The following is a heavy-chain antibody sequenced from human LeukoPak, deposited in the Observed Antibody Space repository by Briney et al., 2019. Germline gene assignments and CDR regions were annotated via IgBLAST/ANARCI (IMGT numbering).Heavy chain of an antibody. J-gene: IGHJ5*02. CDR3: AKDRHAPGRYCSSTICFPFDP. CDR2: ISGSGSST. V-gene: IGHV3-23*01. D-gene: IGHD2-2*01. CDR1: GFTFSSYD. Sequence: PGGSLRLSCAASGFTFSSYDMSWVRQAPGKGLEWVSGISGSGSSTYYADSVKGRFTISRDSSKSTLYLQMNSLRAEDTAVYYCAKDRHAPGRYCSSTICFPFDPWGQGTLVTVSS.